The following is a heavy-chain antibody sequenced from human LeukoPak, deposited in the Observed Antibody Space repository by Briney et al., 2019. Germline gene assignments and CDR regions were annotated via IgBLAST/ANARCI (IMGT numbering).Heavy chain of an antibody. CDR1: GFTFSSYS. CDR2: ISSSSSYI. J-gene: IGHJ4*02. Sequence: PGESLRLSCAASGFTFSSYSMNWVRQAPGKGLEWVSSISSSSSYIYYADSVKGRFTISRDNAKNSLYLQMNSLRAEDTAVYYCARERGPYDFWSGFTPYFDYWGQGTLVTVSS. D-gene: IGHD3-3*01. CDR3: ARERGPYDFWSGFTPYFDY. V-gene: IGHV3-21*01.